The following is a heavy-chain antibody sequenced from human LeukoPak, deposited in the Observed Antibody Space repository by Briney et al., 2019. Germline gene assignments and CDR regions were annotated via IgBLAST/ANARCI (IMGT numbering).Heavy chain of an antibody. CDR3: AKVGPRRSSYYYYMDV. V-gene: IGHV3-23*01. J-gene: IGHJ6*03. D-gene: IGHD5/OR15-5a*01. Sequence: PGGSLRLSCAASGFTFSNNAMTWVRQAPGKGLEWVSGISGSGDSTYYADSVKGRFTISRDNSQNTLYLQMNSLRAEDTAVYYCAKVGPRRSSYYYYMDVWGKGTTVTVSS. CDR2: ISGSGDST. CDR1: GFTFSNNA.